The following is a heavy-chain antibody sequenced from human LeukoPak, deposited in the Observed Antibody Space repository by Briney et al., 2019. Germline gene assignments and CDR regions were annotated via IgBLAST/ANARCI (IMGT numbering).Heavy chain of an antibody. Sequence: GGSLRLSCSASGFTFSDYGMNWVRQGPGKGLDWVASINPDGSGASYVDSVKGRFIISRDNAQNSLYLQMNSLSAEDTAVYYCARLFGGVTTFDYWGQGILVTVSS. CDR3: ARLFGGVTTFDY. J-gene: IGHJ4*02. CDR1: GFTFSDYG. D-gene: IGHD4-17*01. V-gene: IGHV3-7*01. CDR2: INPDGSGA.